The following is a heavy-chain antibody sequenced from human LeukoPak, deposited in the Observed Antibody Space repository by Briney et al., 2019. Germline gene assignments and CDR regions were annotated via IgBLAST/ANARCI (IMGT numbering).Heavy chain of an antibody. CDR3: ARGLFNYDNSGLNY. J-gene: IGHJ4*02. Sequence: PGGSLRLSCVVSGLTFSSYSMSWVRQAPGKGLDWVSGISASGGDTWYPDSVKGRFTISRDNSKNTLYLQMNSLRAEDTAVYYCARGLFNYDNSGLNYWGQGTRVTVSS. V-gene: IGHV3-23*01. CDR1: GLTFSSYS. D-gene: IGHD3-22*01. CDR2: ISASGGDT.